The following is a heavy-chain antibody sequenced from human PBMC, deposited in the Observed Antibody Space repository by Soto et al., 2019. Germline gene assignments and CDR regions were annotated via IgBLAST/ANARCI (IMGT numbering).Heavy chain of an antibody. V-gene: IGHV4-30-2*01. CDR2: IYHSGST. D-gene: IGHD1-7*01. Sequence: SETLSLTCAVSGGSISSGGYSWSWIRQPPGKGLEWIGYIYHSGSTYYNPSIKSRVTISVDRCKNQLYMKMSSVTAADTTVYYSAPLYYLNFDPTYYYYYYMDFLGQGTTVAFSS. CDR3: APLYYLNFDPTYYYYYYMDF. J-gene: IGHJ6*02. CDR1: GGSISSGGYS.